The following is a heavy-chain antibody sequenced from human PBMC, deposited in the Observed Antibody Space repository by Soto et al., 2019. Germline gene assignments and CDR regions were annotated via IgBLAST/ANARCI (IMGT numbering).Heavy chain of an antibody. CDR1: GYTFNRYY. J-gene: IGHJ6*02. D-gene: IGHD3-22*01. CDR3: ARASQMVINPSYYAIDV. CDR2: ISPNTGTA. V-gene: IGHV1-2*02. Sequence: WASVKVSCKASGYTFNRYYMHWVRQAPGPGLQWMGWISPNTGTARYAQQFKGRVTMTRDTSVSTVYMELSGLTSDDTAVYYCARASQMVINPSYYAIDVWGQGTSVTVSS.